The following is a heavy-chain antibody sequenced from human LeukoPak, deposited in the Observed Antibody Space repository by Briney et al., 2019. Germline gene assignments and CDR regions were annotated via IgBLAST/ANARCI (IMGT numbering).Heavy chain of an antibody. Sequence: SETLSLTCTVSGGSISSYYWSWIRQPPGKGLEWIGYIYYSGSTNYNPSLKSRVTISVDTSKNQFSLKLSSVTAADTAVYYCARGVNQWLETYYYYYMDVWGKGTTVTVSS. CDR2: IYYSGST. CDR1: GGSISSYY. V-gene: IGHV4-59*01. J-gene: IGHJ6*03. D-gene: IGHD6-19*01. CDR3: ARGVNQWLETYYYYYMDV.